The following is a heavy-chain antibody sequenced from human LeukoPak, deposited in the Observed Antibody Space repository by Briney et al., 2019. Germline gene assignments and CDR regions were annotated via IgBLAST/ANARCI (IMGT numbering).Heavy chain of an antibody. V-gene: IGHV3-9*01. J-gene: IGHJ3*02. CDR2: ISWNSGSI. Sequence: GGSLRLSCAASGFTFDDYAMHWVRQAPGKGLEWVSGISWNSGSIGYADSVKGRFTISRDNAKNSLYLQMNSLRAEDTAVYYCARVSRDRAFDIGGQGTMVTVSS. D-gene: IGHD3-10*01. CDR3: ARVSRDRAFDI. CDR1: GFTFDDYA.